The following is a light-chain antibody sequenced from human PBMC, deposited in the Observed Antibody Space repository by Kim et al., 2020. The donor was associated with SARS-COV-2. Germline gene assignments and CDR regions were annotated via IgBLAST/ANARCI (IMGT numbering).Light chain of an antibody. J-gene: IGLJ2*01. CDR3: QALDTSTYVV. CDR1: KLGDKY. CDR2: QDS. V-gene: IGLV3-1*01. Sequence: SYELTQPPSVSVSPGQTANITSSGDKLGDKYACWYQQKPGQSPVLVIYQDSKRPSGIPELFSGSNSGNTATLTISGTQAMYEADYYCQALDTSTYVVFGG.